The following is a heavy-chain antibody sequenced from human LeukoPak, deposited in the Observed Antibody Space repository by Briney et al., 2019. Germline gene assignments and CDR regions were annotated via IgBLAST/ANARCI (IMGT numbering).Heavy chain of an antibody. CDR3: AKDRQKGSSLTAAGDAFDV. D-gene: IGHD6-13*01. Sequence: GGSLRLSCIGSGFTFDDYAMHWVRQVPGKGLEWVSGISWASGSLAYADSVKGRFTVSGDNAKNSLYLQMNSLRSEDMALYYCAKDRQKGSSLTAAGDAFDVWGHGTMVIVSS. J-gene: IGHJ3*01. V-gene: IGHV3-9*03. CDR1: GFTFDDYA. CDR2: ISWASGSL.